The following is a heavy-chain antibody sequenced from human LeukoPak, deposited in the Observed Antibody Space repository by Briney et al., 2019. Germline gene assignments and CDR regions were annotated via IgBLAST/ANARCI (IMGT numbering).Heavy chain of an antibody. V-gene: IGHV1-46*01. Sequence: ASVKVSCKASGYTFTSYYMHWVRQAPGQGLEWMGIINPSGGSTSYAQKFQGRVTMTRDTSTSTVCMELSSLRSEDTAVYYCARECGGGFCYDAFDIWGQGTMVTVSS. J-gene: IGHJ3*02. CDR3: ARECGGGFCYDAFDI. CDR2: INPSGGST. CDR1: GYTFTSYY. D-gene: IGHD2-15*01.